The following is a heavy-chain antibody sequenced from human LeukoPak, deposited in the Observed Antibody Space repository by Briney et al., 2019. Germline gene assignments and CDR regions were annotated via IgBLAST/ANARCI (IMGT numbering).Heavy chain of an antibody. CDR2: MYHSGRT. Sequence: TSETLPLTCVVSGYSITSGYYWGWIRQPPGKGLEWIGNMYHSGRTYHNPSLKSRVTISVDTSKKQFSLQLRSVTAADTAVYYCARALDHGDYPFDYWGQGTLVTVSS. CDR3: ARALDHGDYPFDY. J-gene: IGHJ4*02. D-gene: IGHD4-17*01. CDR1: GYSITSGYY. V-gene: IGHV4-38-2*01.